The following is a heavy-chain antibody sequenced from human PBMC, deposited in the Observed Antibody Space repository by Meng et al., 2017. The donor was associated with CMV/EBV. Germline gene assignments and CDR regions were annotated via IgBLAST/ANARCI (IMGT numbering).Heavy chain of an antibody. D-gene: IGHD6-13*01. CDR2: IYSGGST. CDR3: ARRSSWSYAFDI. V-gene: IGHV3-53*01. Sequence: GESPKISCAASGFTVSSNYMSWVRQAPGKGLEWVSVIYSGGSTYYADSVKGRFTISRDNSKNTLYLQMNSLRAEDTAVYYCARRSSWSYAFDIWGQGTMVTVSS. CDR1: GFTVSSNY. J-gene: IGHJ3*02.